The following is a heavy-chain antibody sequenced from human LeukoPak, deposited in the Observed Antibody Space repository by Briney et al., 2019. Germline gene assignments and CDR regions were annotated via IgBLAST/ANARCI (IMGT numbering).Heavy chain of an antibody. Sequence: GGSLRLSCAASGFTFSSYSTNWVRQAPGKGLEWVSHITASGTAMLYADSVKGRFTISRDNAKNSLYLQMNSLRDEDTAVYYCASSGSYRFDYWGQGTLVTVSS. V-gene: IGHV3-48*02. CDR2: ITASGTAM. J-gene: IGHJ4*02. CDR1: GFTFSSYS. D-gene: IGHD1-26*01. CDR3: ASSGSYRFDY.